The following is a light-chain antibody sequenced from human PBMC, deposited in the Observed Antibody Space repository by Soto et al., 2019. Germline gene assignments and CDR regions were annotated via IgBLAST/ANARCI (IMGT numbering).Light chain of an antibody. J-gene: IGKJ5*01. Sequence: DLKMNTSPSTLSASEGERAPITGRASQSISSWLAWYQQKPGKAPKLLIYDASSLESGVPSRFSGSGSGTEFTLTIRSLQPDDLATYYCQKYNSYSSITVGDGTRLEIK. CDR2: DAS. V-gene: IGKV1-5*01. CDR1: QSISSW. CDR3: QKYNSYSSIT.